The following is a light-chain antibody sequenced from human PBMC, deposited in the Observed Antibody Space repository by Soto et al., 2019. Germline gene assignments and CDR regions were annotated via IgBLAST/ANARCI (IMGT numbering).Light chain of an antibody. CDR3: SSYTSSSTLVV. V-gene: IGLV2-14*01. Sequence: QSARTQPASVSGSPGQSITISCTGTSSDVGGYNYVSWYQQHPGKAPKLMIYDVSNRPSGVSNRFSGSKSGNTASLTISGRQAEDEADYYCSSYTSSSTLVVFGGGTKVTVL. J-gene: IGLJ2*01. CDR2: DVS. CDR1: SSDVGGYNY.